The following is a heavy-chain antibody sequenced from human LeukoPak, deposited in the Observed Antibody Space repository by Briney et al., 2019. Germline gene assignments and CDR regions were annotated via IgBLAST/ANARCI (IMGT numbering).Heavy chain of an antibody. Sequence: SETLSLTCAVYGGSFSGYYWSWIRQPPGKGLEWIGEINHSGSTNYNPSLKSRVTISVDTSKNQFSLKLSSVTAADTAVYYCARQGGVYYYDSSGYTPDYWGQGTLVTVSS. J-gene: IGHJ4*02. CDR1: GGSFSGYY. V-gene: IGHV4-34*01. CDR3: ARQGGVYYYDSSGYTPDY. D-gene: IGHD3-22*01. CDR2: INHSGST.